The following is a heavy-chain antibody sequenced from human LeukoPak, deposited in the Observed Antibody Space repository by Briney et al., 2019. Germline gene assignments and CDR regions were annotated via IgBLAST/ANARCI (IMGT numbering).Heavy chain of an antibody. CDR3: AKDITRYGGNAVDY. CDR2: ISYDGSNK. D-gene: IGHD4-23*01. V-gene: IGHV3-30*18. J-gene: IGHJ4*02. CDR1: GFTFSSYG. Sequence: GGSLRLSCAASGFTFSSYGIHWVRQAPGKGLEWVAVISYDGSNKYCADSLKGRFTISRDNSKNTLYLQMNSLRAEDTAVYYCAKDITRYGGNAVDYWGQGTLVAVSS.